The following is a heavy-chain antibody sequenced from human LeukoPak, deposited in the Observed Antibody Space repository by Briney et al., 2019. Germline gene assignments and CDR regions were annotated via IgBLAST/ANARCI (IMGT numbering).Heavy chain of an antibody. D-gene: IGHD2-2*01. CDR3: AREGYCSSTSRQNRYAFDI. Sequence: SETLSLTCAVYGGSFSGYYWSWIRQPPGKGLEWIGEINHSGSTNYNPSLKSRVTISVDTSKNQFSLKLSSVTAADTAVYYRAREGYCSSTSRQNRYAFDIWGQGTMVTVSS. CDR1: GGSFSGYY. V-gene: IGHV4-34*01. J-gene: IGHJ3*02. CDR2: INHSGST.